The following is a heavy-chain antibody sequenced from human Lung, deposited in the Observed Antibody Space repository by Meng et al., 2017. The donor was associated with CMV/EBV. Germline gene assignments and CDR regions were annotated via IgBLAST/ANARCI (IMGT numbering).Heavy chain of an antibody. CDR3: ARALDTAMVTFDY. J-gene: IGHJ4*02. Sequence: QVQLKESGPGLAKPSQTLSLPCTVSGGSISSGNYYWRWIRQPPGKGLEWIGYIYYSGSTYYNPSLKSRVTISVDTSKNQFSLKLSSVTAADTAVYYCARALDTAMVTFDYWGQGTLVTVSS. CDR1: GGSISSGNYY. D-gene: IGHD5-18*01. V-gene: IGHV4-30-4*08. CDR2: IYYSGST.